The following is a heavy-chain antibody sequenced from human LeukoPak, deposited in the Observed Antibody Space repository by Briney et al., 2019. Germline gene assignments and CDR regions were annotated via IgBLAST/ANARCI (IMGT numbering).Heavy chain of an antibody. Sequence: SETLSLTCTMAGGATGSYYWSWSRQPPGKGLEWIGYIYYTGSTNHNPSLKSRVTISVDTSKNQISLKLSSVTAADTAVYYWARVVYSGYDFRGAMDVWGKGTTVTVSS. D-gene: IGHD5-12*01. CDR1: GGATGSYY. CDR3: ARVVYSGYDFRGAMDV. CDR2: IYYTGST. J-gene: IGHJ6*03. V-gene: IGHV4-59*01.